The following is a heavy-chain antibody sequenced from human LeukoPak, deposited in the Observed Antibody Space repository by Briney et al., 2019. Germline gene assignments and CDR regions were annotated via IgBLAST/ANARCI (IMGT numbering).Heavy chain of an antibody. CDR2: TSGSGDST. CDR1: GLTFSSYA. CDR3: AKDVGTVYFYYMDV. Sequence: PGGSLRLSCATSGLTFSSYAMNWVRQAPGKGLEWVSGTSGSGDSTYYAGSVKGRFTISRDNSKNALYLQMNSLRAEDTAVYYCAKDVGTVYFYYMDVWGKGTTVTVSS. V-gene: IGHV3-23*01. J-gene: IGHJ6*03. D-gene: IGHD2-8*02.